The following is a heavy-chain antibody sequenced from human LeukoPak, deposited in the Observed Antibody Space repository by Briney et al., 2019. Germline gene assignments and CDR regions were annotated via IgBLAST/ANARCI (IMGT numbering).Heavy chain of an antibody. D-gene: IGHD6-13*01. Sequence: GGSLRLSCAASGFTFSSFWMIWVRQAPGKGLEWVAVLSYDGSNEYYTDSVKGRFTISRDNSKNTLLLQMNSLRIEDTAEYYCARDAPSPGAAHSSSYYFDYWGQGTLVTVSS. V-gene: IGHV3-30-3*01. CDR2: LSYDGSNE. J-gene: IGHJ4*02. CDR3: ARDAPSPGAAHSSSYYFDY. CDR1: GFTFSSFW.